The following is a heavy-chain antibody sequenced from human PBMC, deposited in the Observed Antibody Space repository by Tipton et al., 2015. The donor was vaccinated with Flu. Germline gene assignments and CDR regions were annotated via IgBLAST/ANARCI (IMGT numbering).Heavy chain of an antibody. J-gene: IGHJ4*02. CDR1: NYFISSAYY. CDR2: ISHSGRT. D-gene: IGHD3-10*01. V-gene: IGHV4-38-2*01. Sequence: TLSLTCAVSNYFISSAYYWGWIRQPPGKGLEWIGCISHSGRTYYNPSLKSRVTISVDMAKNQFSQRLSSVTAADTAVYYCARTTYYYGSGSSDYWGQGTLVTVSS. CDR3: ARTTYYYGSGSSDY.